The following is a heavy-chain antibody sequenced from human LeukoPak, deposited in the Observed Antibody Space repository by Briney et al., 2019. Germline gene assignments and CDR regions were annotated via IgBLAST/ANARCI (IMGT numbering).Heavy chain of an antibody. D-gene: IGHD5/OR15-5a*01. V-gene: IGHV4-30-2*01. CDR2: IYQGGSP. J-gene: IGHJ4*02. CDR1: RGSISSGGYS. CDR3: AGASYSTSFDY. Sequence: PSQSLSLTRALSRGSISSGGYSWSSIRQPPGKGLEWIGYIYQGGSPSFNPPFKSGFTIPVDRSKNQFSLKLSSVTAADTAVYYCAGASYSTSFDYWGQGTLVTVSS.